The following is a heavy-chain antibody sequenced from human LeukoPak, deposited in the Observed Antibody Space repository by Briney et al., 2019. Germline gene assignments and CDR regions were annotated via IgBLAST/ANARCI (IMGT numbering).Heavy chain of an antibody. D-gene: IGHD3-3*01. J-gene: IGHJ4*02. CDR3: VGFLEWLLGPPGHY. Sequence: GGSLRLSCAASGFTFSNAWMSWVRQAPGKGLEWVGRIKSKTDGGTTDYAAPVKGRFTISRDDSKNTLYLQMNSLKTEDTAVYYCVGFLEWLLGPPGHYWGQGTLVTVSS. CDR2: IKSKTDGGTT. CDR1: GFTFSNAW. V-gene: IGHV3-15*01.